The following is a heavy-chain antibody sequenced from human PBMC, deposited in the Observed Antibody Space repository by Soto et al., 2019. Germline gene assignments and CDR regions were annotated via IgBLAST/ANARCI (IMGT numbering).Heavy chain of an antibody. CDR3: ARGYIISTSGYYYYGMDV. V-gene: IGHV1-69*06. CDR2: IIPIFGTA. CDR1: GGTFSSYA. J-gene: IGHJ6*02. Sequence: GASVKVSCKASGGTFSSYAISWVRQAPGQGLEWMGGIIPIFGTANYAQKFQGRVTITADKSTSTAYMELSSLRSEDTAVYYCARGYIISTSGYYYYGMDVWGQATTVTGSS. D-gene: IGHD2-2*01.